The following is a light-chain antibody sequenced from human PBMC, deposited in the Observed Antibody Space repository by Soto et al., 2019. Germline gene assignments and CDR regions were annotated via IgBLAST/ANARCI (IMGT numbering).Light chain of an antibody. J-gene: IGKJ4*01. Sequence: DVQMTQSPSTLSASVGERVTITCRASQSISDSLNWYQQKPGKAPKLLIYEATILQSGVPSSFSGSGSGTDFTLTISSLQPEDFATYYCQQSYNNPITFGGGTKVDI. CDR1: QSISDS. CDR2: EAT. CDR3: QQSYNNPIT. V-gene: IGKV1-39*01.